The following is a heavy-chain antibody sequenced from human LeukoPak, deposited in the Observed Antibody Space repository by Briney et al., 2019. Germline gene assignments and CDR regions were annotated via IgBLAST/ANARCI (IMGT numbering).Heavy chain of an antibody. CDR2: INPNSGGT. CDR1: GYTFTGYY. J-gene: IGHJ3*02. CDR3: ARARTGWDYDCFDI. D-gene: IGHD3-22*01. Sequence: ASVKVSCKASGYTFTGYYMHWVRQAPGQGLEWMGWINPNSGGTNYAQKFQGRVTMTRDTSISTAYMELSRLRSDDTAVYYCARARTGWDYDCFDIWGQGTMVTVSS. V-gene: IGHV1-2*02.